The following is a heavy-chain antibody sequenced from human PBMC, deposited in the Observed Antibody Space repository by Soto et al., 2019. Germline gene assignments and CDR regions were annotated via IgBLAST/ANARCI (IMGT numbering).Heavy chain of an antibody. CDR3: AKDWARGYRYYFDY. CDR1: GFTFTDYA. CDR2: ISGIGGST. J-gene: IGHJ4*02. Sequence: GGSLRLSCVGSGFTFTDYAMSWVRQAPGKGLEWVSAISGIGGSTYYAESVKGRFTISRDNSKNTLYLEMDGLRAEDTAIYYCAKDWARGYRYYFDYWGQGTLVTVSS. D-gene: IGHD5-18*01. V-gene: IGHV3-23*01.